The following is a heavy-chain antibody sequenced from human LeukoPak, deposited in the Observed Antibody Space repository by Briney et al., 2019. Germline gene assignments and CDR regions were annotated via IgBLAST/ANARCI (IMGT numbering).Heavy chain of an antibody. V-gene: IGHV3-11*04. CDR3: ARDYSNRFDY. D-gene: IGHD4-11*01. CDR2: ISSSGSTI. Sequence: GGSLRLSCVASGFTFSDSYMSWIRQAPGKGLEWLSYISSSGSTIYYADSVKGRFTISRDNAKNTLYLQMNSLRAEDTAVYYCARDYSNRFDYWGQGTLVTVSS. J-gene: IGHJ4*02. CDR1: GFTFSDSY.